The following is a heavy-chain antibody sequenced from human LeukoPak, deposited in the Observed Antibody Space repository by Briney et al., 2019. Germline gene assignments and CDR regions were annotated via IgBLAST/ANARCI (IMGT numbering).Heavy chain of an antibody. J-gene: IGHJ6*02. CDR3: ASGEVGVVYRAGGRYYYYYHAMDV. V-gene: IGHV3-30*03. CDR1: GFTFSSYG. CDR2: ISYDGSNK. D-gene: IGHD2-15*01. Sequence: GGSLRLSCAASGFTFSSYGMHWVRQAPGKGLEWVAVISYDGSNKYYADSVKGRFTISRDNSKNTLYLQMNSLRADDTAVYYCASGEVGVVYRAGGRYYYYYHAMDVWGQGTTVTVSS.